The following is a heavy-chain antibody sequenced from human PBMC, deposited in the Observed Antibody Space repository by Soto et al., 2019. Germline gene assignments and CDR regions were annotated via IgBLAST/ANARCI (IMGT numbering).Heavy chain of an antibody. CDR1: GGSFSGYY. Sequence: SETLSLTCAVYGGSFSGYYWSWIRQPPGKGLEWIGEINHSGSTNFNPSLKSRVTISVDTSKNQFSLKLSSVTAADTAVYYCARAPSRWLQYYFDYWGQGTLVTVSS. CDR2: INHSGST. J-gene: IGHJ4*02. D-gene: IGHD5-12*01. V-gene: IGHV4-34*01. CDR3: ARAPSRWLQYYFDY.